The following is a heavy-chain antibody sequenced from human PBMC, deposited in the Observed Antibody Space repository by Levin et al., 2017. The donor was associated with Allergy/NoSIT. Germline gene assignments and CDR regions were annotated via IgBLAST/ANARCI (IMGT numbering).Heavy chain of an antibody. CDR2: ISGSGGST. V-gene: IGHV3-23*01. Sequence: GESLKISCAASGFTFSSYAMSWVRQAPGKGLEWVSAISGSGGSTYYADSVKGRFTISRDNSKNTLYLQMNSLRAEDTAVYYCAKSGGSCYSCIWYFDLWGRGTLVTVSS. D-gene: IGHD2-15*01. CDR3: AKSGGSCYSCIWYFDL. CDR1: GFTFSSYA. J-gene: IGHJ2*01.